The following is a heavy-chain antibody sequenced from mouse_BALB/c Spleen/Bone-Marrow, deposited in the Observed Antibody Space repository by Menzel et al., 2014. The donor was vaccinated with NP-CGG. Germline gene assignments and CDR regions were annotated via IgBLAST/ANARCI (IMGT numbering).Heavy chain of an antibody. Sequence: EVKLMESGPELEKPGASVKISCKASGYSFTGYNMNWEKQSNGKSLEWIGNIDPYYGGTSYNQKFKGKATLTVYKSSSTAYMQLKSLTSEDSAVYYCARDRPYAMDYWGQGTSVTVSS. CDR2: IDPYYGGT. V-gene: IGHV1-39*01. CDR1: GYSFTGYN. J-gene: IGHJ4*01. CDR3: ARDRPYAMDY.